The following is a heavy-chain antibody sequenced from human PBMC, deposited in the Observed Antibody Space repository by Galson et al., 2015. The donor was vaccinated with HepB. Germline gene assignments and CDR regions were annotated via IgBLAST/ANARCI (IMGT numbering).Heavy chain of an antibody. CDR2: IWKDGSNM. D-gene: IGHD6-19*01. CDR1: GFAFGNYG. CDR3: AREDATITVAALEY. J-gene: IGHJ4*02. Sequence: SLRLSCAASGFAFGNYGMHWVRQAPGKGLEWMALIWKDGSNMHYADSLKGRFRISRDNTKNTLFLEADSLRAEDTAVYYCAREDATITVAALEYWGQGVLVTVSS. V-gene: IGHV3-33*01.